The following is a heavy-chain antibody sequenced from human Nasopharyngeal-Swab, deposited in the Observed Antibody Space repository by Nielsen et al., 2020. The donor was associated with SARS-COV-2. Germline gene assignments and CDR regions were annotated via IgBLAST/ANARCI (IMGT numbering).Heavy chain of an antibody. D-gene: IGHD1-14*01. CDR2: ISRTYST. CDR3: AKGTGMTYRAIDY. CDR1: GFTFSSYA. Sequence: GESLKISCVASGFTFSSYAMNWVRQAPGKGQEWVSAISRTYSTYYADSVRGRFTVSRDNSKNTLYLQMSSLRAEDTAVYYCAKGTGMTYRAIDYWGQGTLVTASS. V-gene: IGHV3-23*01. J-gene: IGHJ4*02.